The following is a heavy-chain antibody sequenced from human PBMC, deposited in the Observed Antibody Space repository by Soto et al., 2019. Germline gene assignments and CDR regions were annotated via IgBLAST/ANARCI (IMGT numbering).Heavy chain of an antibody. CDR3: ARHGEGYCSGGSCIYYGMDV. Sequence: GESLKISCKGSGYSFTSYWISWVRQMPGKGREWMGRIDPSDSYTNYSPSFQGHVTISADKSISTAYVQWSSLKASDSAIYYCARHGEGYCSGGSCIYYGMDVWGQGTTVTVSS. CDR1: GYSFTSYW. J-gene: IGHJ6*02. CDR2: IDPSDSYT. V-gene: IGHV5-10-1*01. D-gene: IGHD2-15*01.